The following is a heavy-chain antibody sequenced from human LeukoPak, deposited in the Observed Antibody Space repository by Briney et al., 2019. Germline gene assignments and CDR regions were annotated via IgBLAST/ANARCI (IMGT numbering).Heavy chain of an antibody. CDR3: ARDGPVVVPAVNYYYYYYMDV. CDR2: IDPNSGGT. Sequence: ASVKVSCKASGYTFTGYYMHWVRQAPGQGLEWMGWIDPNSGGTNYAQKFQGRVTMTGDTSISTAYMELSRLRSDDTAVYYCARDGPVVVPAVNYYYYYYMDVWGKGTTVTISS. J-gene: IGHJ6*03. V-gene: IGHV1-2*02. CDR1: GYTFTGYY. D-gene: IGHD2-2*01.